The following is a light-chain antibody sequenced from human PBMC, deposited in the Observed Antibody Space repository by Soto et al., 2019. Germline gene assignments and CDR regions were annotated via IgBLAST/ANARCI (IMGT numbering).Light chain of an antibody. V-gene: IGKV3-20*01. CDR2: GIS. J-gene: IGKJ2*01. CDR1: QSVANNY. CDR3: QQYGSSPPLYT. Sequence: EIVLTQSPGTLSLSPGERATLSCRASQSVANNYLAWYQQKPGQAPRLLIYGISSRATGVPDRFSGGGSGTDFTLTISRLESKDFAVYYCQQYGSSPPLYTFGQGTKLEIK.